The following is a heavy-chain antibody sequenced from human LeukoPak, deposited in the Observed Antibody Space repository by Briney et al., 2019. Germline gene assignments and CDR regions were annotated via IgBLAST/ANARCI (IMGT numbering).Heavy chain of an antibody. V-gene: IGHV3-23*01. CDR2: ISGSGGST. CDR3: AKLRDSSGYYTDY. Sequence: HPGGSLRLSCAASGFTFSSYAMSWVRQAPGKGLEWVSAISGSGGSTYYADSVKGRFTISRDNSKNTLYLQMNSLRAEDTAVYYCAKLRDSSGYYTDYWGQGTLVTVSS. J-gene: IGHJ4*02. CDR1: GFTFSSYA. D-gene: IGHD3-22*01.